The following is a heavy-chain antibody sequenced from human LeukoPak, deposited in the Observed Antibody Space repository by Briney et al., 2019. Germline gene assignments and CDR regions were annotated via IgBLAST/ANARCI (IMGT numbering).Heavy chain of an antibody. D-gene: IGHD3-10*01. J-gene: IGHJ5*02. CDR2: IYHSGST. CDR1: GGSISSGGYS. V-gene: IGHV4-30-2*01. CDR3: AREKGTITMVRGNWFDP. Sequence: SETVSLTCAVSGGSISSGGYSWSWIRQPPGKGLEWIGYIYHSGSTYYNPSLKSRVTISVDRSKNQFSLKLSSVTAADTAVYYCAREKGTITMVRGNWFDPWGQGTLVTVSS.